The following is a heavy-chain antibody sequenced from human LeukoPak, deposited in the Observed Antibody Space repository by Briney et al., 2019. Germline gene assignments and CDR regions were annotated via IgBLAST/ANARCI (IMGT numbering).Heavy chain of an antibody. J-gene: IGHJ4*02. CDR1: GLTFSRYW. Sequence: GGSLRLSCAASGLTFSRYWMTWVRQALGKGLEWVANIKQDGSEKYYVDSVKGRFTISRDNAKNSLYLQMNSLRAEDTAVYYCARVDRYGDYSVDHWGQGTLVTVSS. CDR3: ARVDRYGDYSVDH. D-gene: IGHD4-17*01. V-gene: IGHV3-7*01. CDR2: IKQDGSEK.